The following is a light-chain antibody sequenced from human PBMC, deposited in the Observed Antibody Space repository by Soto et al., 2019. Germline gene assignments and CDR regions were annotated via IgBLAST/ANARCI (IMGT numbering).Light chain of an antibody. V-gene: IGKV3-15*01. CDR3: QQYNNWPLT. CDR2: GAS. J-gene: IGKJ4*01. CDR1: QSVGSN. Sequence: EIVKTQSPATLSVYPGERATLSCRANQSVGSNLAWYQQKPGQAPRLLIYGASTRATGIPARFSGSGSGTEFTLTISSLQSEDFAVYYCQQYNNWPLTFGGGTKVDIK.